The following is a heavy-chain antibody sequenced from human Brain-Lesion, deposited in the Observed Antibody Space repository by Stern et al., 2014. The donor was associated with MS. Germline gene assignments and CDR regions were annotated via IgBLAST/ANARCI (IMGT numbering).Heavy chain of an antibody. CDR1: GGSISSGNW. Sequence: QLQLQESGPGLVKPSGTLSLTCAVSGGSISSGNWWSWVRQSPGQRLEWIGEMYNSGITNYNPSLESRVSISIDKSKNQFSLKVYSLTAADTAVYYCASNRGSGSFFDSWGQGSLVTVSS. CDR3: ASNRGSGSFFDS. CDR2: MYNSGIT. D-gene: IGHD1-26*01. V-gene: IGHV4-4*02. J-gene: IGHJ4*02.